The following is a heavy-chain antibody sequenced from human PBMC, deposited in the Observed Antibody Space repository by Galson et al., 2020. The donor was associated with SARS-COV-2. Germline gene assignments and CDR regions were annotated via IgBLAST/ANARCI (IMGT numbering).Heavy chain of an antibody. CDR2: ISSSSSTI. D-gene: IGHD3-22*01. V-gene: IGHV3-48*01. J-gene: IGHJ4*02. CDR1: GFTLSSYS. Sequence: GESLKISCAASGFTLSSYSMNWVRQAPGKGLEWVSYISSSSSTIYYADSVKGRFTISRDNSKNTLYLQMNSLRAEDTAVYYCAPSRYYDSSGYGVFDYWGQGTLVTVSS. CDR3: APSRYYDSSGYGVFDY.